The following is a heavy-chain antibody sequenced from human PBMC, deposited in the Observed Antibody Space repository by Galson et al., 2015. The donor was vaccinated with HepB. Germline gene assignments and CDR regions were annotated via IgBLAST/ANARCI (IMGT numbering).Heavy chain of an antibody. CDR2: IYSAGNT. Sequence: SLRLSCAASGFIVSRNHMTWVRQAPGRGLEWVSIIYSAGNTNYADSVKGRFTTSRDNSKNTVYLQMNSLRVKDTAVYYCARVWGGFGNDTFDIWGQGTMVTVSS. D-gene: IGHD3-10*01. V-gene: IGHV3-53*01. J-gene: IGHJ3*02. CDR3: ARVWGGFGNDTFDI. CDR1: GFIVSRNH.